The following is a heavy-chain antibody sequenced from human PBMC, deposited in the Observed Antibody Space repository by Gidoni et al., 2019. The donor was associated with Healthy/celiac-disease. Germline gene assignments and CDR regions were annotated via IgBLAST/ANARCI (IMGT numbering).Heavy chain of an antibody. CDR2: IYYSGST. D-gene: IGHD6-19*01. CDR1: GGSISSSSYY. Sequence: QLQLQESGPGLVKPSETLSLTCPVSGGSISSSSYYWGWIRQPPGKGLELIGSIYYSGSTYYNLSLKSRVTISVDTSKNQFSLKLSSVTAADTAVYYCARIAVAGTGVDYWGQGTLVTVSS. V-gene: IGHV4-39*01. J-gene: IGHJ4*02. CDR3: ARIAVAGTGVDY.